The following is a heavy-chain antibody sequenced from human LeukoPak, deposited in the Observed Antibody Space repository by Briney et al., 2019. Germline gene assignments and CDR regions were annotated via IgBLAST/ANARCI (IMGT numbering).Heavy chain of an antibody. Sequence: SETLSLTCTVSGGSISSGGYYWSWIRQPPGKGLEWIGYIYYSGSTNYNPSLKSRVTISVDTSKNQFSLKLSSATAADTAVYYCARAGHSSSYDYWGQGTLVTVSS. CDR2: IYYSGST. J-gene: IGHJ4*02. CDR1: GGSISSGGYY. V-gene: IGHV4-61*08. D-gene: IGHD6-13*01. CDR3: ARAGHSSSYDY.